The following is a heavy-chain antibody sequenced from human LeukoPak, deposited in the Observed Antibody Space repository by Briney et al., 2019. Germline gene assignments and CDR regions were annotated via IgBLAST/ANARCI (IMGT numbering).Heavy chain of an antibody. CDR1: GFTFSSYG. J-gene: IGHJ4*02. V-gene: IGHV3-33*01. D-gene: IGHD3-22*01. CDR3: AREQYYDSSGLDY. CDR2: KWYDGSNK. Sequence: GESLRLSCAASGFTFSSYGMHWVRQAPGKGLEWVAVKWYDGSNKYYADSVKGRFTISRDNSKNTLYLQMNGLRAEDTAVYYCAREQYYDSSGLDYWGQGTLVTVSS.